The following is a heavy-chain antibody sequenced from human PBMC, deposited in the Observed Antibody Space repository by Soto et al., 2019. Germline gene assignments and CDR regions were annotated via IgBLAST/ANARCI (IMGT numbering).Heavy chain of an antibody. CDR2: IYHSGST. V-gene: IGHV4-30-2*01. CDR3: ARSGYYYDSSDSDAFEI. D-gene: IGHD3-22*01. J-gene: IGHJ3*02. CDR1: GGSISSGGYS. Sequence: PSETLSLTCAVSGGSISSGGYSWSWIRQPPGKGLEWIGYIYHSGSTYHNPSLKSRVTISVDRSKNQFSLKLSSVTAADTAVYYCARSGYYYDSSDSDAFEIWGQGTMVTVSS.